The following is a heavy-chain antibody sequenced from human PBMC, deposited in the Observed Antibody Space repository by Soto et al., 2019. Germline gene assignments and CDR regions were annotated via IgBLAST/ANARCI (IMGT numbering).Heavy chain of an antibody. Sequence: GGSLRLSCAASGFTFSSYAMHWVRQAPGKGLEWVAVISYDGSNKYYADSVKGRFTISRDNSKNTLYLQMNSLRAEDTAVYYCARFFPEFWSVVITSGMDVWGQGTTVTVSS. V-gene: IGHV3-30-3*01. J-gene: IGHJ6*02. D-gene: IGHD3-3*01. CDR1: GFTFSSYA. CDR3: ARFFPEFWSVVITSGMDV. CDR2: ISYDGSNK.